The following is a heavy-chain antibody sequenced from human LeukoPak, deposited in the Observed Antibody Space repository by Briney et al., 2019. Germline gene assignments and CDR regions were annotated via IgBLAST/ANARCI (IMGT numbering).Heavy chain of an antibody. Sequence: GGSLRLSCAASGFSFSSYAMGWVREAPGKGLEYVSAISSNGGSTYYANSVKGRFTISRDNSKNTLHLQMGSVRAEDMAVYYCARFSGSPPYFQHWGQGTLVTVSS. V-gene: IGHV3-64*01. D-gene: IGHD1-26*01. CDR1: GFSFSSYA. J-gene: IGHJ1*01. CDR2: ISSNGGST. CDR3: ARFSGSPPYFQH.